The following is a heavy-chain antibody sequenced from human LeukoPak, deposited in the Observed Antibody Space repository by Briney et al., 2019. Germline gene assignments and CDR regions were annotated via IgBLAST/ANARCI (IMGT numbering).Heavy chain of an antibody. J-gene: IGHJ4*02. Sequence: GGSLRLSCADSGFTFSSYTMHWVRQAPGKGLEWVAVISYDGSNKYYADSVKGRFTISRDNSKNTLYLQMNSLRAEDTAVYYCAKDGFNTDSKYGPQEFDYWGQGTVVTVSS. CDR1: GFTFSSYT. D-gene: IGHD3-10*01. CDR2: ISYDGSNK. V-gene: IGHV3-30*04. CDR3: AKDGFNTDSKYGPQEFDY.